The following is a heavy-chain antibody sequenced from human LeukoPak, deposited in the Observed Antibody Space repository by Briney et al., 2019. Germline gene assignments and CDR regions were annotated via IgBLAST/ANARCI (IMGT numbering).Heavy chain of an antibody. CDR1: GGSISTSNYY. V-gene: IGHV4-39*07. Sequence: SETLSLTCTVSGGSISTSNYYWGWIRQPPGKGLEWIGNIFYSGSTYYSPSLKRRVTISLDTSRNQFSLKLSSVTAADTAVYYCARGRAPENWGQGTLVTVSS. CDR3: ARGRAPEN. CDR2: IFYSGST. J-gene: IGHJ4*02.